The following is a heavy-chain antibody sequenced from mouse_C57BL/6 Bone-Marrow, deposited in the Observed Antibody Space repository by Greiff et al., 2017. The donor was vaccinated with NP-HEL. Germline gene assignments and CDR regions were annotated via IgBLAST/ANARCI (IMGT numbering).Heavy chain of an antibody. CDR2: IYPGDGDT. J-gene: IGHJ2*01. CDR1: GYAFSSSW. CDR3: ARMVYYSNYNY. Sequence: VKLMESGPELVKPGASVKISCKASGYAFSSSWMNWVKQRPGKGLEWIGRIYPGDGDTNYNGKFKGKATLTADKSSSTAYMQLSSLTSEDSAVYFCARMVYYSNYNYWGQGTTLTVSS. V-gene: IGHV1-82*01. D-gene: IGHD2-5*01.